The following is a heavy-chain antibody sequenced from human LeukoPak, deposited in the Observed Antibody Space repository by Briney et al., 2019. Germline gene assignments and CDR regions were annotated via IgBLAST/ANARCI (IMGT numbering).Heavy chain of an antibody. CDR1: GGSISSSGYY. D-gene: IGHD3-22*01. J-gene: IGHJ4*02. CDR2: ISSGGST. Sequence: SETLSLTCTVSGGSISSSGYYWGWIRQPPGKGLEWIGSISSGGSTHYIPSLKSRVTISVDTSKNQFSLKLSSVTAADTAVYYCARRTYDGSGYYYVDYWGQGTLVTVSS. V-gene: IGHV4-39*01. CDR3: ARRTYDGSGYYYVDY.